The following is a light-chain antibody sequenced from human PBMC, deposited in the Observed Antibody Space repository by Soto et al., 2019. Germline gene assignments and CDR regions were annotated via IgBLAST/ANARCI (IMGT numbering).Light chain of an antibody. CDR1: SSDVGGYNY. CDR2: DVS. Sequence: QSALTQPASVSGSPGQSITISCTGTSSDVGGYNYVSWYQQHPGKAPKLMIYDVSNRPSGVSNRFSGSKSGNTASLTISGLQFAVEVDYLCCSYTSSSTLVFGGGTKLTVL. J-gene: IGLJ2*01. V-gene: IGLV2-14*01. CDR3: CSYTSSSTLV.